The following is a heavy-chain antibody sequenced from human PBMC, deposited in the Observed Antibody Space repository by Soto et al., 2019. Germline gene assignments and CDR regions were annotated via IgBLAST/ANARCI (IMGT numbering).Heavy chain of an antibody. CDR3: ATLVPAPIKLFPRLGWFDP. CDR1: SGTFISET. J-gene: IGHJ5*02. V-gene: IGHV1-69*13. D-gene: IGHD2-2*01. CDR2: IIPISDTS. Sequence: GXSAKVSFKASSGTFISETITWVRQAPGQGLEWMGGIIPISDTSNYAQKFRGRVTITADESTSTVYLELSSLRSEDTAVYYCATLVPAPIKLFPRLGWFDPWGQGTLVTVSS.